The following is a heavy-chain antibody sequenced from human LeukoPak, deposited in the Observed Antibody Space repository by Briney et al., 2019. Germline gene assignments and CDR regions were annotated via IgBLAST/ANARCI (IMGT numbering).Heavy chain of an antibody. Sequence: PGGSLRLSCAASGFTFSSYAMHWVRQAPGKGLEWVAVISYDGSNKYYADSVKGRFTISRDNSKNTLYLQMNSLRAEDTAVYYCARVKKVPPYYYYGMDVWGQGTTVTVSS. D-gene: IGHD2-2*01. V-gene: IGHV3-30*04. J-gene: IGHJ6*02. CDR1: GFTFSSYA. CDR3: ARVKKVPPYYYYGMDV. CDR2: ISYDGSNK.